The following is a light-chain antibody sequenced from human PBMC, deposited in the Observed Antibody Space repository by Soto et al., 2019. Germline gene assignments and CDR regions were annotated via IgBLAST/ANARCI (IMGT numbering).Light chain of an antibody. CDR1: QDVASY. Sequence: KQSPAALSVSEGERVTITCRASQDVASYLAGYQQKPGEAPKLLIYATSTLYGGVPSRFSGSGSGTDFALTITSFQAEDFTSYYCKHYGIFPTSFGERTILDIK. CDR2: ATS. J-gene: IGKJ4*01. V-gene: IGKV1-9*01. CDR3: KHYGIFPTS.